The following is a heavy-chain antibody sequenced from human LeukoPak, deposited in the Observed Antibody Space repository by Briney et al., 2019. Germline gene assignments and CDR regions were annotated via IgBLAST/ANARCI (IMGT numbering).Heavy chain of an antibody. CDR3: ANVIAASL. J-gene: IGHJ4*02. V-gene: IGHV1-69*04. Sequence: SVKASCKASGGTFSSYAISWVRQAPGQGLEWMGRIIPIFGIANYAQKFQGRVTITADKSTSTAYMELSSLRSEDTAVYYCANVIAASLWGQGTLVTASS. CDR1: GGTFSSYA. D-gene: IGHD2/OR15-2a*01. CDR2: IIPIFGIA.